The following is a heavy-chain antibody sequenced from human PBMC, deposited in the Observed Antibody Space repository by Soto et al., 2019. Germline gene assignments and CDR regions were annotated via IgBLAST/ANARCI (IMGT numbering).Heavy chain of an antibody. D-gene: IGHD3-22*01. Sequence: GGSLRLSCAASGFTFSSCWMSWVRQAPGKGLEWVANIKQDGSEKYYVDSVKGRFTISRDNAKNSLYLQRNSLRAEDTAVYYCARDPSRITMIVVALYGMDVWGQGTPVTVSS. CDR2: IKQDGSEK. CDR3: ARDPSRITMIVVALYGMDV. V-gene: IGHV3-7*01. J-gene: IGHJ6*02. CDR1: GFTFSSCW.